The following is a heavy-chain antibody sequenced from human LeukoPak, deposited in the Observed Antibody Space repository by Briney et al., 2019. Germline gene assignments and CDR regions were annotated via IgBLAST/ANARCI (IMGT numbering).Heavy chain of an antibody. D-gene: IGHD2-21*01. CDR1: GFTFSSYA. V-gene: IGHV3-30*04. CDR2: ISYDGSNK. J-gene: IGHJ6*03. Sequence: GRSLRLSCAASGFTFSSYAMHWVRQAPGKGLEWVAVISYDGSNKYYADSVKGRFTISRDNSKNTLYLQMNSLRAEDTALYYCARPSHLLYYYYYMDVWGKGTTVTVSS. CDR3: ARPSHLLYYYYYMDV.